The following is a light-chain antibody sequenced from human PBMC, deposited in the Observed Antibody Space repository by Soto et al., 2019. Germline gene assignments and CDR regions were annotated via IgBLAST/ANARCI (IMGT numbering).Light chain of an antibody. CDR2: DAS. V-gene: IGKV3-11*01. Sequence: EVVLTQSPATLSLSPGERATLSCRASQSISSNLAWYQQKGGQAPRLLIFDASTRATGVPARFSGGGSGIDFPLTINSLEPEDFAVYYCQQRGTWPPTFGGGTKVEI. CDR1: QSISSN. J-gene: IGKJ4*01. CDR3: QQRGTWPPT.